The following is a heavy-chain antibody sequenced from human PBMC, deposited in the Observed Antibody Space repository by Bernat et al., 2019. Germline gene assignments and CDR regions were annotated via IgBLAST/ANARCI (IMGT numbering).Heavy chain of an antibody. J-gene: IGHJ6*02. CDR3: ARDQGYSYGYCRYYYYGMDF. V-gene: IGHV6-1*01. CDR1: GDSVSSNSAA. D-gene: IGHD5-18*01. CDR2: TYYRSKWYN. Sequence: QVQLQQSGPGLVKPSQTLSLTCAISGDSVSSNSAAWNWIRQSPSRGLEWLGRTYYRSKWYNDYAVSVKSRITINPDTSKNQFSLQLNSVTPEDTAVYYCARDQGYSYGYCRYYYYGMDFWGQGTTVTVSS.